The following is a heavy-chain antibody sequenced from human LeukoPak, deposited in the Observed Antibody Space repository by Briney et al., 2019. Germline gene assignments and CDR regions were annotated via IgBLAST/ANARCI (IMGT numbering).Heavy chain of an antibody. J-gene: IGHJ4*02. CDR1: GYTFTSYY. Sequence: ASVKVSCKAAGYTFTSYYMRWVRQAPGPGLEWMGIINLSGGRTSYAQKFQGRVTMTRNTSTSTVYMELSSLRSEDTAGYYCARDPHSSGLLYYWGQGTLVTVSS. V-gene: IGHV1-46*01. D-gene: IGHD6-19*01. CDR2: INLSGGRT. CDR3: ARDPHSSGLLYY.